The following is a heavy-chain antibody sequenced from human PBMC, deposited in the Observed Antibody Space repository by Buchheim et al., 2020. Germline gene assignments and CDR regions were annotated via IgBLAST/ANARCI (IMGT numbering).Heavy chain of an antibody. CDR1: GGSISRGGYS. Sequence: QLQLQESGSGLVKPSQTLSLTCAVSGGSISRGGYSWSWIRQPPGKGLEWIGYIYHSGSTYYNPSLKSRVTISVDRSKNQFSLKLSSVTAADTAVYYCARVSTSYDSSGYVNYYYGMDVWGQGTT. CDR2: IYHSGST. J-gene: IGHJ6*02. CDR3: ARVSTSYDSSGYVNYYYGMDV. D-gene: IGHD3-22*01. V-gene: IGHV4-30-2*01.